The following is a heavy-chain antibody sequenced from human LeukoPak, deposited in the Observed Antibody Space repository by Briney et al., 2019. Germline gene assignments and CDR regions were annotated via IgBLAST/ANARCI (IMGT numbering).Heavy chain of an antibody. J-gene: IGHJ4*02. CDR2: IYYTGST. CDR3: ARRGGSGRSFDY. V-gene: IGHV4-61*01. CDR1: GGSVSSGTYY. D-gene: IGHD3-10*01. Sequence: SETLSLTCTVSGGSVSSGTYYWSWIRQPPGKGLEWIGYIYYTGSTNYNPSLKSRLTISVDTSKNQFSLELSSVTAADTAVYYCARRGGSGRSFDYWGQGTLVTVSS.